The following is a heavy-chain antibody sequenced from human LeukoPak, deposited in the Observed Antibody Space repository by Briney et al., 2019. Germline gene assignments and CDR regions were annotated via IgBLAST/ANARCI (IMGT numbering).Heavy chain of an antibody. J-gene: IGHJ4*02. D-gene: IGHD3-10*01. CDR3: ARVTMVRGVIIPYYFDY. Sequence: PSETLSLTCTVSGGSISSSSYYWGWIRQPPGKGLEWIGSIYYSGSTYYNPSLKSRVTISVDTSKNQFSLKLSSATAADTAVYYCARVTMVRGVIIPYYFDYWGQGTLVTVSS. CDR2: IYYSGST. CDR1: GGSISSSSYY. V-gene: IGHV4-39*07.